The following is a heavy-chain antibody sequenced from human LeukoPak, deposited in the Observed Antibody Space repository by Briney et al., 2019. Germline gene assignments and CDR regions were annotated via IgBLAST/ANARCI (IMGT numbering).Heavy chain of an antibody. CDR3: ARGGEKYQLDGMDV. D-gene: IGHD2-2*01. Sequence: ASVKVSCKASGYTFTSYDINWVRQATGQGLEWMGLMNPNSGNTGYAQKFQGRVTMTRNTSISTAYMQLSSLRSEDTAVYYCARGGEKYQLDGMDVWGQGTTVTVSS. J-gene: IGHJ6*02. CDR2: MNPNSGNT. V-gene: IGHV1-8*01. CDR1: GYTFTSYD.